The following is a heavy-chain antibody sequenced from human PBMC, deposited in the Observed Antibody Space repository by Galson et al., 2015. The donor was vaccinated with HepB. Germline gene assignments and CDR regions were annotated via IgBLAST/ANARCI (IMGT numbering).Heavy chain of an antibody. Sequence: SVKVSCKVSGYTLTELSMHWVRQAPGKGLEWMGGFDPEDGETIYAQKFQGRVTMTEDTSTDTAYMELSSLRSEDTAVYYCALSSDGLDSSSWYEASYYYGMDVWGQGTTVTVSS. V-gene: IGHV1-24*01. D-gene: IGHD6-13*01. CDR1: GYTLTELS. J-gene: IGHJ6*02. CDR2: FDPEDGET. CDR3: ALSSDGLDSSSWYEASYYYGMDV.